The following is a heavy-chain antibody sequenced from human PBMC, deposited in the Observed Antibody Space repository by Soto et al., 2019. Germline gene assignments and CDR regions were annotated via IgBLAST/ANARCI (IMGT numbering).Heavy chain of an antibody. CDR1: GCTFSSYA. CDR2: IIPIFGTA. Sequence: GASVKVSCKASGCTFSSYAISWVRQAPGQGLEWMGGIIPIFGTANYAQKFQGRVTITADESTSTAYMELSSLRSEDTAVYYCARDRDRARYDFWSIYGMDVWGQGTTVTVSS. J-gene: IGHJ6*02. D-gene: IGHD3-3*01. CDR3: ARDRDRARYDFWSIYGMDV. V-gene: IGHV1-69*13.